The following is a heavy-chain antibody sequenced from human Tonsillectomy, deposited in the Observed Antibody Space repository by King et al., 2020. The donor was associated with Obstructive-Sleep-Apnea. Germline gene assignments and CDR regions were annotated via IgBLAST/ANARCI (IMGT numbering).Heavy chain of an antibody. J-gene: IGHJ4*02. CDR3: ARVTKWELFPYYFDY. D-gene: IGHD1-26*01. Sequence: QLQESGPGLVKPSETLSLTCTVSGGSISSYYWSWIRQPPGKGLEWIGYIYYSGSINYNPSLKSRVTISVDTSKNQFSLKLSSVTAADTAVYYCARVTKWELFPYYFDYWGQGTLVTVSS. CDR1: GGSISSYY. CDR2: IYYSGSI. V-gene: IGHV4-59*01.